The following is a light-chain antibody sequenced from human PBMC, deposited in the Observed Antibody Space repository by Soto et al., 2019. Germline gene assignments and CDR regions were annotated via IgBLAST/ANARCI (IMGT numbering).Light chain of an antibody. Sequence: DIQMTQSPSSLSASVRDRVTITCRATQSITSYLNWYQQKPGKAPNLLIYAASNLQSGVPSRFSGSGSGTDFTLTISSLQPEDFATYYCQQSYSTPYTFGQGTKLEIK. CDR3: QQSYSTPYT. CDR1: QSITSY. CDR2: AAS. J-gene: IGKJ2*01. V-gene: IGKV1-39*01.